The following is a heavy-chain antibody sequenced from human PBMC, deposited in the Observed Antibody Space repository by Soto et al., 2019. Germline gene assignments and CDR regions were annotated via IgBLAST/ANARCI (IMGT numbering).Heavy chain of an antibody. Sequence: GGSLRLSCAASGFTFSSYAMSWVRQAPGKGLEWVSTISGTCGSTYYPDSVKGRFTISRVNSKNTVYLQMNSLRAEDAAVYYCAKEMTSGYYLFDYWGQGTLVTVSS. CDR3: AKEMTSGYYLFDY. D-gene: IGHD3-22*01. CDR2: ISGTCGST. V-gene: IGHV3-23*01. J-gene: IGHJ4*02. CDR1: GFTFSSYA.